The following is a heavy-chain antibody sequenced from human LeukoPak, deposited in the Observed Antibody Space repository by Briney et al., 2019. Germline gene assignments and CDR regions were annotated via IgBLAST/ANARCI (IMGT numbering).Heavy chain of an antibody. Sequence: ASVKASCKASGGTLSSYAISWVRQAPGQGLEWMGRIIPILGIANYAQKFQGRVTITADKSTSTAYMELSSLRSEDTAVYYCAREVYCSGGSCYWATWGLWGQGTLVTVSS. V-gene: IGHV1-69*04. J-gene: IGHJ4*02. CDR2: IIPILGIA. CDR1: GGTLSSYA. CDR3: AREVYCSGGSCYWATWGL. D-gene: IGHD2-15*01.